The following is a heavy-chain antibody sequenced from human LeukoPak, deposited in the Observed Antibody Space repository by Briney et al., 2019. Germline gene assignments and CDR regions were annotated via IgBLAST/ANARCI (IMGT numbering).Heavy chain of an antibody. Sequence: GGSLRLSCAASGFTFNNYWMSWDRQAAGRGLKWVANIKQDGSERYYVHSVKGRFTISRDNAKNSLYLQMNSLRAEDTAVYYCARGGGVGATSRRPLDYWGQGTLVTVSS. CDR3: ARGGGVGATSRRPLDY. CDR1: GFTFNNYW. V-gene: IGHV3-7*01. CDR2: IKQDGSER. J-gene: IGHJ4*02. D-gene: IGHD1-26*01.